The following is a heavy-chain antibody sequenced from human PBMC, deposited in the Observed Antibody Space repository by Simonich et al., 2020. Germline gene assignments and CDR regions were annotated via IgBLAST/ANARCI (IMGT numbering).Heavy chain of an antibody. D-gene: IGHD1-26*01. CDR1: GFTFSSYA. Sequence: QVQLVESGGGVVQPGRSLRLSCAASGFTFSSYAMHWVRQAPRQGLEWVAIISYDESNKYYADSVKGRFTISIDNSKNTLYLQMNSLRAEDTAVYYCAREGAGNDAFDIWGQGTMVTVSS. CDR2: ISYDESNK. J-gene: IGHJ3*02. V-gene: IGHV3-30*07. CDR3: AREGAGNDAFDI.